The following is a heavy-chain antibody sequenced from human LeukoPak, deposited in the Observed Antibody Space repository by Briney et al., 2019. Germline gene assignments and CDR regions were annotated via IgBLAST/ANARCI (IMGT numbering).Heavy chain of an antibody. D-gene: IGHD3-22*01. Sequence: SQTLSLTCTVSGGSISSGDYYWSWIRQPPGKGLEWIGYIYYSGSTNYNPSLKSRVTISVDTSKNQFSLKLSSVTAADTAVYYCARADEYYYDSSGYSGYYFDYWGQGTLVTVSS. CDR2: IYYSGST. V-gene: IGHV4-61*08. CDR1: GGSISSGDYY. J-gene: IGHJ4*02. CDR3: ARADEYYYDSSGYSGYYFDY.